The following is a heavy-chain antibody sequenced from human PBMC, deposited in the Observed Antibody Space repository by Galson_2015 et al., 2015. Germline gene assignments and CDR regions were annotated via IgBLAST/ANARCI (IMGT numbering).Heavy chain of an antibody. V-gene: IGHV5-51*03. D-gene: IGHD6-19*01. Sequence: QSGAEVKKPGEFLKISCKGSGYSFSNYWIGWVRQMPGEGLEWMGIIYPGDSDTRYSPSFQGQVTISADKSISTAYLQWSSLKASDTAMYYCARRGPTAVAGSYGMDVWGQGTTVTVSS. CDR3: ARRGPTAVAGSYGMDV. CDR2: IYPGDSDT. J-gene: IGHJ6*02. CDR1: GYSFSNYW.